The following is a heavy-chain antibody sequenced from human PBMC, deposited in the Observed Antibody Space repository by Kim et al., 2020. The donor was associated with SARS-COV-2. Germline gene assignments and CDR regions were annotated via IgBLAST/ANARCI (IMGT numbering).Heavy chain of an antibody. J-gene: IGHJ3*02. D-gene: IGHD2-8*02. V-gene: IGHV3-11*01. CDR1: GFTFSDYY. Sequence: GGSLRLSCAASGFTFSDYYMTWIRQAPGKGLEWVSYIASSGNAIYHADSVKGRFTISRDNPKKSLYLQMSSLRTEDTAVYYCARARDTTGDVDAFDIWGQGTLVTVSS. CDR2: IASSGNAI. CDR3: ARARDTTGDVDAFDI.